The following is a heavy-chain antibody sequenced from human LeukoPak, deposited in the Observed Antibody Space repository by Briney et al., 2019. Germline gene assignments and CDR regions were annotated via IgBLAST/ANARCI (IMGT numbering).Heavy chain of an antibody. V-gene: IGHV4-39*07. Sequence: SSETLSLTCTVSGGSMSSSSHYWGWIRQPPGKGLEWIGTMDYSGRTYYTASLKSRVTISVDTSKNQFSLKLSSVTAADTAVYYCARKPAPRYSSSSTYYYYYYMDVWGKGTTVTVSS. D-gene: IGHD6-6*01. CDR1: GGSMSSSSHY. CDR2: MDYSGRT. CDR3: ARKPAPRYSSSSTYYYYYYMDV. J-gene: IGHJ6*03.